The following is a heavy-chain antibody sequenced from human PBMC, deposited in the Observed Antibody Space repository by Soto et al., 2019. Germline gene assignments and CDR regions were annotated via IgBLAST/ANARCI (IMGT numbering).Heavy chain of an antibody. Sequence: GASVKVSCKASGGTFSSYAISWVRQAPGQGLEWMGGIIPIFGTANYAQKFQGRVTITADESTSTAYMELSSLRSEDTAVYYCARLSTYNYYDSSGYYHPQYDAFDIWGQGTMVTVSS. D-gene: IGHD3-22*01. CDR3: ARLSTYNYYDSSGYYHPQYDAFDI. V-gene: IGHV1-69*13. CDR2: IIPIFGTA. CDR1: GGTFSSYA. J-gene: IGHJ3*02.